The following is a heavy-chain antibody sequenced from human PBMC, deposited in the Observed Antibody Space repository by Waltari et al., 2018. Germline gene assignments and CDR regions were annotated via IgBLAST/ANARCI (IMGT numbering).Heavy chain of an antibody. V-gene: IGHV4-34*01. Sequence: QVQLQQWGAGLLKPSETLSLTCAVYGGSFSGYYWSWIRQPPGKGLEWIGEINHSGSTNYNPSLKSRVTISVDTSKNQFSLKLSSVTAADTAVYYCARGRDYYDSSGQVDYWGQGTLVTVSS. CDR3: ARGRDYYDSSGQVDY. CDR2: INHSGST. CDR1: GGSFSGYY. D-gene: IGHD3-22*01. J-gene: IGHJ4*02.